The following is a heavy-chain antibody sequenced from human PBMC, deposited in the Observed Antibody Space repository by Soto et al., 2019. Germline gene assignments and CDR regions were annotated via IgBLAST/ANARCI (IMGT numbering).Heavy chain of an antibody. D-gene: IGHD6-13*01. V-gene: IGHV3-23*01. Sequence: EVQLLESGGGLVQPGGSLRLSCAASGFTFSSYAMSWVRQAPGKGLEWVSAISGSGGSTYYADSVKGRFTISRDNSKNTLYLQRNSLRAEDTAVYYCAKDPLQSSWYRDWFDPWGQGTLVTVSS. J-gene: IGHJ5*02. CDR2: ISGSGGST. CDR1: GFTFSSYA. CDR3: AKDPLQSSWYRDWFDP.